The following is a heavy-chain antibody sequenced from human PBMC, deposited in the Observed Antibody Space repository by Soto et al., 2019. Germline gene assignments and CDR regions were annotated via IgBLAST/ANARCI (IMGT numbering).Heavy chain of an antibody. CDR1: GGTFSTYA. D-gene: IGHD5-12*01. CDR3: ASGIQMWLRRINNGYSG. CDR2: IIPMFGTA. Sequence: QVQLVQSGAEVKKPESSVKVSCKAPGGTFSTYAISWVRQAPGQGLEWMGGIIPMFGTANYAQRFQDRVTITADESTNTFYMELIRLRSEDTAVYFCASGIQMWLRRINNGYSGWGQGTLVTVSS. J-gene: IGHJ4*02. V-gene: IGHV1-69*12.